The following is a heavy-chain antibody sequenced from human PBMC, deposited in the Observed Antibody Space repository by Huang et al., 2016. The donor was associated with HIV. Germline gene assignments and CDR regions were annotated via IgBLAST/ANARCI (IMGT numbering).Heavy chain of an antibody. D-gene: IGHD1-1*01. CDR2: ITFDGKNK. Sequence: QVHLVESGGGVVQPGRSLRLSCAASGFTFSGYGMHWVRQAPGKGLEGGAVITFDGKNKYYADSVRGRFTVSRDNSQNTVSLQMNTLRAEDTAVYYCAKDNDLYYFDYWGQGTLVTVSS. J-gene: IGHJ4*02. V-gene: IGHV3-30*18. CDR1: GFTFSGYG. CDR3: AKDNDLYYFDY.